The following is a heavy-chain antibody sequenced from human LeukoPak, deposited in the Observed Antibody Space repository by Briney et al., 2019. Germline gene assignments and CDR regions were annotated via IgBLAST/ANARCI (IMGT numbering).Heavy chain of an antibody. Sequence: GGSLRLSCAASGFTFSTYAMSWVRQAPGKGLEWVSAISSSGSGTYYADSVKGRFTISRDNSKNTLYLQMNSLRAEDTAVYYCARGRWELLLYYYYYMDVWGKGTTVTVSS. D-gene: IGHD1-26*01. CDR3: ARGRWELLLYYYYYMDV. V-gene: IGHV3-23*01. J-gene: IGHJ6*03. CDR1: GFTFSTYA. CDR2: ISSSGSGT.